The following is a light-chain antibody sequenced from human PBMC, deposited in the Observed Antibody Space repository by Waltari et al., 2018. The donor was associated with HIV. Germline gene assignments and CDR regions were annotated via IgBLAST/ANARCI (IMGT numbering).Light chain of an antibody. CDR1: SSDVGGYNY. V-gene: IGLV2-14*03. CDR2: DVS. J-gene: IGLJ1*01. Sequence: QSALTQPASVSGSPGQSITISCTGTSSDVGGYNYVSWYQQHPGKAPKLMIYDVSKRHSGVSNRFSGSKSGNTASLTISGLQAEDEADYYCSSYTSSNTLPYVFGTGTKVTVL. CDR3: SSYTSSNTLPYV.